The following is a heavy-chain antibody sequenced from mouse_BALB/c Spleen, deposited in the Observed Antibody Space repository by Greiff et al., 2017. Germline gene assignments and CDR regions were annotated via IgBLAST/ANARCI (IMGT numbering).Heavy chain of an antibody. V-gene: IGHV1-47*01. CDR2: FHPYNDDT. D-gene: IGHD2-4*01. CDR3: ARGRDDYDAGYYYAMDY. J-gene: IGHJ4*01. Sequence: QVHVKQSGAELVKPGASVKMSCKAFGYTFTTYPIEWMKQNHGKSLEWIGNFHPYNDDTKYNEKFKGKAKLTVEKSSSTVYLELSRLTSDDSAVYYCARGRDDYDAGYYYAMDYWGQGTSVTVSS. CDR1: GYTFTTYP.